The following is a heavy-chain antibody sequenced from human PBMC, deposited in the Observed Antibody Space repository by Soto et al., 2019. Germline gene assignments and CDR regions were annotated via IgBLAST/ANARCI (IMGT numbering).Heavy chain of an antibody. CDR1: GYSFTSYW. J-gene: IGHJ4*02. V-gene: IGHV5-51*01. Sequence: GESLKISCKGSGYSFTSYWIGWVRQMPGKGLEWMGIIYPGDSDTRYSPSFQGQVTISADKSISTAYLQWSSLKASDTAMYYCARLSNGDWNDVGWDYFDYWGQGTLVTVSS. D-gene: IGHD1-1*01. CDR3: ARLSNGDWNDVGWDYFDY. CDR2: IYPGDSDT.